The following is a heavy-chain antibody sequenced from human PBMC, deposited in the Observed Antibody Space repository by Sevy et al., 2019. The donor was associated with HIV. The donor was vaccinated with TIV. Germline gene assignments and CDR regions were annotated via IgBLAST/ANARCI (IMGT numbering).Heavy chain of an antibody. CDR3: ARADADCSSTSCYSGYDFWSGYPTYGMDV. V-gene: IGHV3-53*01. D-gene: IGHD2-2*02. CDR2: IYSGGST. Sequence: GGSLRLSCAASGFTVSSNYMSWVRQAPGKGLEWVSVIYSGGSTYYADSVKGRFTISRDNSKNTLYLQMKSLRAEDMAVYYCARADADCSSTSCYSGYDFWSGYPTYGMDVWGQGTTVTVSS. CDR1: GFTVSSNY. J-gene: IGHJ6*02.